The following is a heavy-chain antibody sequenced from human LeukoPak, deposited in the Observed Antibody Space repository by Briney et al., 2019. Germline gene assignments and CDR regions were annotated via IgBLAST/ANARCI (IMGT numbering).Heavy chain of an antibody. J-gene: IGHJ3*02. D-gene: IGHD3-22*01. CDR2: IYYTGST. CDR3: ARGPYKYDGSGAFDI. V-gene: IGHV4-59*08. Sequence: SETLSLTCTVSGDSITSYYWSWVRQPPGKGLEWIGYIYYTGSTNYNPSLKSRVTMSVDTSKNQFSLKLTSVTAADTAVYYCARGPYKYDGSGAFDIWGQGTMVTVSS. CDR1: GDSITSYY.